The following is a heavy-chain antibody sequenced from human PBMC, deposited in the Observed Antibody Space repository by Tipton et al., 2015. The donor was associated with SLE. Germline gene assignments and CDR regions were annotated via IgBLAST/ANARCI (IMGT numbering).Heavy chain of an antibody. J-gene: IGHJ4*02. Sequence: TLSLTCTVSGGSITSNYWSWIRQPAGKGLEWIGRMYNSGSTDYNPSLKSRVTMSVDTSKNQFSLRLSSVTAADTAVYYCARRPWGGFDYWGQGTLVTVSS. CDR1: GGSITSNY. V-gene: IGHV4-4*07. CDR2: MYNSGST. D-gene: IGHD3-10*01. CDR3: ARRPWGGFDY.